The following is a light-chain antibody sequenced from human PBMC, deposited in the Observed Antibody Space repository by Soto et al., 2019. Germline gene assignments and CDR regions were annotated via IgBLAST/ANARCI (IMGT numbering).Light chain of an antibody. CDR3: QHYGDSSST. CDR2: DAS. V-gene: IGKV3D-20*01. Sequence: IVLTQSPGTLSLSPGEVATLSCGASQTIAYNFLAWYQQKPGLAPRLLVYDASKRATGIPDSFSGSGSGTDFTLTITTLEPEDFAVYYCQHYGDSSSTFGGGTRVEI. J-gene: IGKJ4*01. CDR1: QTIAYNF.